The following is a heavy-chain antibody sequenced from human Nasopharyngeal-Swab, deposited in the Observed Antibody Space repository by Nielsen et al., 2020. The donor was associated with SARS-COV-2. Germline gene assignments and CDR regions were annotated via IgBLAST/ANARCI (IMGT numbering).Heavy chain of an antibody. D-gene: IGHD2-15*01. CDR3: ARHELPENRGGFDY. J-gene: IGHJ4*02. Sequence: VRQMPGKGLEWMGRIDPSDSYTNYSPSFQGHVTISADKSISTAYLQWSSLKASDTAMYYCARHELPENRGGFDYWGQGNPGHRLL. V-gene: IGHV5-10-1*01. CDR2: IDPSDSYT.